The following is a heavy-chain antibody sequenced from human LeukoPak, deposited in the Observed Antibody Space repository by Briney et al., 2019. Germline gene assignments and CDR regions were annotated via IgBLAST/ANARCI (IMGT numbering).Heavy chain of an antibody. D-gene: IGHD6-25*01. CDR3: ARGFSGPTKNWFDP. J-gene: IGHJ5*02. CDR2: INPNSGGT. Sequence: ASVKVSCKGSGYSFIGYYMHWVRQPPGQGLEWMGWINPNSGGTNYTQKFQGRVTMTRDTSISTAYMELSRLRSDDTAVYFCARGFSGPTKNWFDPWGQGTRVTVSS. V-gene: IGHV1-2*02. CDR1: GYSFIGYY.